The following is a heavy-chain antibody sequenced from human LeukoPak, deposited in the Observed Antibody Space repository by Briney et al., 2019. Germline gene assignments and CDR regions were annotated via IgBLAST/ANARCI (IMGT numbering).Heavy chain of an antibody. V-gene: IGHV3-7*01. CDR1: GFTVSSNY. J-gene: IGHJ4*02. Sequence: GGSLRLSCAASGFTVSSNYMSWVRQAPGKGLEWVANIKQDGSEKYYVDSVKGRFTISRDNAKNSLYLQMNSLRAEDTAVYYCASAVYYDPLFDYWGQGTLVTVSS. CDR2: IKQDGSEK. CDR3: ASAVYYDPLFDY. D-gene: IGHD3-22*01.